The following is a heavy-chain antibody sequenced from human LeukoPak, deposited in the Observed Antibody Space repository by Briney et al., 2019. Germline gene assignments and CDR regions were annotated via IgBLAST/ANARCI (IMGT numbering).Heavy chain of an antibody. Sequence: GGSLRLSCAASGFTFSSYTMSWVRQAPGKGLEWVSAISGGGDSTSYADFVKGRFTISRDNSKNTLYLQMNSLRAEDTAIYYCAKDAPYVDMATMVKAYFFDYWGQGTLVTVSS. D-gene: IGHD5-24*01. J-gene: IGHJ4*02. V-gene: IGHV3-23*01. CDR2: ISGGGDST. CDR1: GFTFSSYT. CDR3: AKDAPYVDMATMVKAYFFDY.